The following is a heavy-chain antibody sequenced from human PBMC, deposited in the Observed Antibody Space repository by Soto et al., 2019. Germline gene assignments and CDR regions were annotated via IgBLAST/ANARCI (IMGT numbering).Heavy chain of an antibody. D-gene: IGHD1-1*01. CDR1: GGPISSSSYH. CDR2: IYYSGST. Sequence: SETLSLTCTVSGGPISSSSYHWDWIRQPPGKGLERIGSIYYSGSTYYNPSLKSRATISVDTSKNQFSLKLRSATAADTAVYYCARQRFATTPFDYWGQGALVTVSS. J-gene: IGHJ4*02. CDR3: ARQRFATTPFDY. V-gene: IGHV4-39*01.